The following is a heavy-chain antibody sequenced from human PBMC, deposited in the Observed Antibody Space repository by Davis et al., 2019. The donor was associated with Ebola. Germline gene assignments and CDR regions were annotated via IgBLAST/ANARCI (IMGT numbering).Heavy chain of an antibody. Sequence: ASVKVSCKASGYTFTSYAMHWVRQAPGQRLEWMGWINAGNGNTKYSQKFQGRVTITRDTSTSTAYMELSSLRSEDTAVYYCARFSLYSSDWDYWGQGTLATVSS. CDR3: ARFSLYSSDWDY. CDR2: INAGNGNT. CDR1: GYTFTSYA. J-gene: IGHJ4*02. V-gene: IGHV1-3*01. D-gene: IGHD6-19*01.